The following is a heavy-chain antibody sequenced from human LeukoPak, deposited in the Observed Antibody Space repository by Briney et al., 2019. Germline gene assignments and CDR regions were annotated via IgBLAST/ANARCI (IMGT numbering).Heavy chain of an antibody. CDR2: IYYSGST. D-gene: IGHD3-9*01. J-gene: IGHJ4*02. V-gene: IGHV4-39*07. CDR1: GGTISSSSYY. Sequence: PSETLSLTCTVSGGTISSSSYYWGWIRQPPGKGLEWIGSIYYSGSTYYNPSLKSRVTISVDTSKNQFSLKLSSVTAADTAVYYCARVDYDILTGHTQGYFDYWGQGSLVTVSS. CDR3: ARVDYDILTGHTQGYFDY.